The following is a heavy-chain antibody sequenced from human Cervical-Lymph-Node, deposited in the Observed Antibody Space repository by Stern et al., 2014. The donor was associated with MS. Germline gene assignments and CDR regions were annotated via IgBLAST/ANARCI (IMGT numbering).Heavy chain of an antibody. J-gene: IGHJ4*02. CDR2: VSYSGST. CDR3: ARQSSGGYR. Sequence: QMQLVQSGPGLVKPSETLSLTCTVSGGSVSSGNYFWGWIRQPPGKGLEWIGYVSYSGSTNYNPSRKSRVTISVDTSKNQFSLKLTSVTAADTAVYYCARQSSGGYRWGQGTLVTVSS. D-gene: IGHD5-18*01. V-gene: IGHV4-61*01. CDR1: GGSVSSGNYF.